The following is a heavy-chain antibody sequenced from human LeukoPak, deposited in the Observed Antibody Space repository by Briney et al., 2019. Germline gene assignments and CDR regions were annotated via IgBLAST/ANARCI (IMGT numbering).Heavy chain of an antibody. Sequence: ASVKVSCKASGYTFTSYYMHWVRQAPGQGLEWMGIINPSGGSTSYAQKFQGRVTMTRDTSTSTVYMELSSLRSEDTAVYYCARIRKPLRTGNYFDYWGQGTLVTVSS. D-gene: IGHD7-27*01. CDR3: ARIRKPLRTGNYFDY. CDR2: INPSGGST. CDR1: GYTFTSYY. J-gene: IGHJ4*02. V-gene: IGHV1-46*01.